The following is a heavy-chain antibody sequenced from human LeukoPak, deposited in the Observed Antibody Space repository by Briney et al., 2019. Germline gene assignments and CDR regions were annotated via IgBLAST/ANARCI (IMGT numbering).Heavy chain of an antibody. V-gene: IGHV1-2*02. D-gene: IGHD2-15*01. CDR3: ARAPRYYTRGSCYYPTDY. CDR1: GYTFTGSY. Sequence: ASVKVSCKASGYTFTGSYMHWVRQAPGQGLEWMGWINPNSGGTNYAQKFQGRVTMTRDTSISTAYMELSRLRSDDTAVYYCARAPRYYTRGSCYYPTDYWGQGTLVTASS. CDR2: INPNSGGT. J-gene: IGHJ4*02.